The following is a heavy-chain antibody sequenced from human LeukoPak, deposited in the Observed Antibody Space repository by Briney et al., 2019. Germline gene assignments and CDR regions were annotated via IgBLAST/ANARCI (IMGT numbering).Heavy chain of an antibody. CDR3: AKDLRQTYYDSSGPLDY. CDR1: GFTVSSNY. D-gene: IGHD3-22*01. J-gene: IGHJ4*02. Sequence: GGSLRLSCAASGFTVSSNYMSWVRQAPGKGLEWVSVIYSGGSTYYADSVKGRFTISRDNSKNTLYLQMNSLRAEDTAIYYCAKDLRQTYYDSSGPLDYWGQGTLVTVSS. CDR2: IYSGGST. V-gene: IGHV3-66*01.